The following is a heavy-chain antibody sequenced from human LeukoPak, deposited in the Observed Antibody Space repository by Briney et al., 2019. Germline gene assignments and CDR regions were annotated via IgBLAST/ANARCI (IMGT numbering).Heavy chain of an antibody. V-gene: IGHV3-53*01. J-gene: IGHJ4*02. Sequence: AGGSLRLSCAVSGFTVSSPYMTWARQAPGKGLEWVSTIRGDAVTSYADSVKDRFTISRDNSKNNLYLQMSSLRSEDTAVYYCARDKGVGATERFDYWGQGTLVTVSS. CDR1: GFTVSSPY. CDR2: IRGDAVT. CDR3: ARDKGVGATERFDY. D-gene: IGHD1-26*01.